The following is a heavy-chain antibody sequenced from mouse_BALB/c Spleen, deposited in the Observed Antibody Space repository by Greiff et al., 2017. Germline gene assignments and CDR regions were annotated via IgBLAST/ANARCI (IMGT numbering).Heavy chain of an antibody. Sequence: VHLVESGAELMKPGASVKISCKATGYTFSSYWIEWVKQRPGHGLEWIGEILPGSGSTNYNEKFKGKATFTADTSSNTAYMQLSSLTSEDSAVYYCARGSYYYGSSYWFAYWGQGTLVTVSA. V-gene: IGHV1-9*01. CDR1: GYTFSSYW. CDR2: ILPGSGST. D-gene: IGHD1-1*01. J-gene: IGHJ3*01. CDR3: ARGSYYYGSSYWFAY.